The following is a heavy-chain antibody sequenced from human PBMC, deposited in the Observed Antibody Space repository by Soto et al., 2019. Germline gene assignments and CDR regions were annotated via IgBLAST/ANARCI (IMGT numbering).Heavy chain of an antibody. V-gene: IGHV1-24*01. CDR3: ATAPRPITMIVVALTLNDAFDI. J-gene: IGHJ3*02. D-gene: IGHD3-22*01. Sequence: GASVKVSCKVSGYTLTELSMHWVRQAPGKGLEWMGGFDPEDGETIYAQKFQGRVTMTEDTSTDTAYMELSSLRSEDTAVYYCATAPRPITMIVVALTLNDAFDIWGQGTMVTVSS. CDR2: FDPEDGET. CDR1: GYTLTELS.